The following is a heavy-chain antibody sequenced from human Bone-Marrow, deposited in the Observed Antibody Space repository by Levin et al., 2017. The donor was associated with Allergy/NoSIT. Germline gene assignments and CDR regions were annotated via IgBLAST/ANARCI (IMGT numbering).Heavy chain of an antibody. CDR3: ARVDTTMVNYFDP. V-gene: IGHV4-31*03. CDR1: GGSFNSGGDY. J-gene: IGHJ5*02. CDR2: IHYSGSV. D-gene: IGHD5-18*01. Sequence: NPSETLSLTCTVSGGSFNSGGDYWSWIRQHPEKGLEWIGYIHYSGSVFYNPSLKSRVIISVDTSEMQLSLRLSSVTPADTAVYYCARVDTTMVNYFDPWGQGTQVIVSS.